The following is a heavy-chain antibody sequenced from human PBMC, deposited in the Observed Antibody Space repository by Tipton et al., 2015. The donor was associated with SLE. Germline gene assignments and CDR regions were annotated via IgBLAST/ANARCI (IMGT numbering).Heavy chain of an antibody. Sequence: SLRLSCAASGFTFSSYSMNWVRQAPGKGLEWVSSISSSSNYIYYADSVKGRFTISRDSSKNTLYLQMTSLRAEDTAVYYCARSLTYYYDSSGLLGYWGQGTLVTVSS. CDR2: ISSSSNYI. J-gene: IGHJ4*02. V-gene: IGHV3-21*01. CDR3: ARSLTYYYDSSGLLGY. CDR1: GFTFSSYS. D-gene: IGHD3-22*01.